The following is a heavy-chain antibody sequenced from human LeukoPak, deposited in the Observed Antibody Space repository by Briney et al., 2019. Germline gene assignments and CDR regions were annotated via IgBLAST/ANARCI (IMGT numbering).Heavy chain of an antibody. CDR3: ARSSSGSYYNGFDY. V-gene: IGHV3-21*01. Sequence: PGGSLRLSCAASGFTFSSYSMNWVRQAPGKGLEWVSSISSSSSYIYYADSVKGRLTISRDNAKNSLYLQMNSLRAEDTAVYYCARSSSGSYYNGFDYWGQGTLVTVSS. CDR1: GFTFSSYS. D-gene: IGHD3-10*01. CDR2: ISSSSSYI. J-gene: IGHJ4*02.